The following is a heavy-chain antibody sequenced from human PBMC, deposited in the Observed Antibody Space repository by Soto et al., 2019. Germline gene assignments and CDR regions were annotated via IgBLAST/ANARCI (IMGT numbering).Heavy chain of an antibody. V-gene: IGHV3-53*01. CDR3: AASHLQEHAHDI. CDR1: GLTVIGKKY. D-gene: IGHD1-26*01. CDR2: LYDVGGT. J-gene: IGHJ6*04. Sequence: WGSLRLSGAAFGLTVIGKKYISVVRHAPGRGLEWSTALYDVGGTYYADSVKCRFTRSIDTSRTMGYLQRNRRRGEDRAVYCCAASHLQEHAHDIWRKRTTVTASS.